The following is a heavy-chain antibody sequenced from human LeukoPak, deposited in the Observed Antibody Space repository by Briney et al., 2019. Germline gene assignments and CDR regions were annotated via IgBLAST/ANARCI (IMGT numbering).Heavy chain of an antibody. V-gene: IGHV3-21*04. Sequence: GGSLRLSCAASGFTFSSYSMNWVRQAPGKGLEWVSSISSSSSYIYYADSVKGRFTISRDNSKNTLYLQMNSLRAEDTAVYYCARGGSYYYGSGFDIWGQGTMVTVSS. D-gene: IGHD3-10*01. CDR1: GFTFSSYS. CDR3: ARGGSYYYGSGFDI. J-gene: IGHJ3*02. CDR2: ISSSSSYI.